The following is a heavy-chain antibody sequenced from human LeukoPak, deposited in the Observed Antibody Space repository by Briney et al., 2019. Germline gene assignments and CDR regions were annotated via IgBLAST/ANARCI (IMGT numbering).Heavy chain of an antibody. CDR1: GFTFSDYS. D-gene: IGHD2-2*01. CDR3: ARAGCSDTNCYCGPKPLYYYFYSMDA. V-gene: IGHV3-11*04. Sequence: GGSLRLSCAASGFTFSDYSMNWIRQAPGRGLEWVSSISSSGSTIYYADSVKGRFTISRDNARNSVFLQMNSLRAEDTAVYFCARAGCSDTNCYCGPKPLYYYFYSMDAWGKGTTITVSS. CDR2: ISSSGSTI. J-gene: IGHJ6*03.